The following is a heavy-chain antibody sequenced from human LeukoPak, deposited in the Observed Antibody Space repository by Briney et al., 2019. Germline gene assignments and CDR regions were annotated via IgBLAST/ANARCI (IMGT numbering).Heavy chain of an antibody. CDR3: ARDGPAQMVDLDY. D-gene: IGHD3-10*01. Sequence: ASVKLSCKASGYTFSGTGWYLYWLRQAPGQGLECMGRIHPNNGDTAYAQKFEGRVAMTRDTSISTAYMELRRLRPDDTAVYFCARDGPAQMVDLDYWGQGTLVTVSS. CDR2: IHPNNGDT. CDR1: GYTFSGTGWY. V-gene: IGHV1-2*06. J-gene: IGHJ4*02.